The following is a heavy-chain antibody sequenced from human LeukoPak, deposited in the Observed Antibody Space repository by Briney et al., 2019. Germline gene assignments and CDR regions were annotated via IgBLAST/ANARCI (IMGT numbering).Heavy chain of an antibody. D-gene: IGHD1-1*01. J-gene: IGHJ6*02. CDR1: GYTFTGYY. CDR2: INPNSGGT. CDR3: ARVNWNYAYYGMDV. V-gene: IGHV1-2*04. Sequence: ASVKVSCKASGYTFTGYYMHWVRQAPGQGLEWMGWINPNSGGTNYAQKFQGWVTMTRDTSISTAYMELSRLRSDDTAVYYCARVNWNYAYYGMDVWGQGTTVTVSS.